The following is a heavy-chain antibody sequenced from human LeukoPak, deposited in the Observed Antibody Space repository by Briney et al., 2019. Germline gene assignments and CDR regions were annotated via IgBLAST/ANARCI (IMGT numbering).Heavy chain of an antibody. Sequence: GASVKVSCKASGGTFSSYAISWVRQAPGQGLEWMGGIIPIFGTANYAQKFQGRVAITADESTSTAYMELSSLRSEDTAVYYRATRLYSSSSAWGQGTLVTVSS. CDR1: GGTFSSYA. V-gene: IGHV1-69*13. D-gene: IGHD6-6*01. J-gene: IGHJ4*02. CDR3: ATRLYSSSSA. CDR2: IIPIFGTA.